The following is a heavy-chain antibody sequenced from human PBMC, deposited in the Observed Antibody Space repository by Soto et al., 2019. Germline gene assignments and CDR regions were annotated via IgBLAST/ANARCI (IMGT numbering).Heavy chain of an antibody. V-gene: IGHV1-2*02. CDR3: ARDLIAADGIDY. D-gene: IGHD6-13*01. Sequence: SVKVSCKASGYTFTGYYMHWVRQAPGQGLEWMGWINPNSGGTNYAQRFQGRVTMTRDTSISTAYMELSRLRSDDTAVYYCARDLIAADGIDYWGQGTLVTVS. CDR2: INPNSGGT. J-gene: IGHJ4*02. CDR1: GYTFTGYY.